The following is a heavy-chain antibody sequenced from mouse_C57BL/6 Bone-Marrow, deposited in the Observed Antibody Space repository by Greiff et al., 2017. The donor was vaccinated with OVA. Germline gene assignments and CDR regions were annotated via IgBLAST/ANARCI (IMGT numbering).Heavy chain of an antibody. V-gene: IGHV3-8*01. J-gene: IGHJ3*01. CDR1: GYSITSDY. Sequence: EVQLQQSGPGLAKPSQTLSLTCSVTGYSITSDYWNWSRKFPGNKLEYMGYISYSGSTYYNPSLKSRISITRDTSKNQYYLQLNSVTTEDTATYYCASDGNYGFAYWGQGTLVTVSA. D-gene: IGHD2-1*01. CDR2: ISYSGST. CDR3: ASDGNYGFAY.